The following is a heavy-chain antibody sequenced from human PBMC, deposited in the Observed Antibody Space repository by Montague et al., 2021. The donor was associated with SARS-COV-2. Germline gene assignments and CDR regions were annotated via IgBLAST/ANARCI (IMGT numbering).Heavy chain of an antibody. J-gene: IGHJ4*02. CDR2: VYYSRSS. CDR1: GDSVSHDF. Sequence: SETLSLTCTASGDSVSHDFWTWIRQPPGKGLEWIGYVYYSRSSSYNPPLRGRVSIAVDTSKNQFSLRLSTVTAADTAIYYCVRDPAPSGSGTFYDYWGQGALVAVSS. D-gene: IGHD1-26*01. CDR3: VRDPAPSGSGTFYDY. V-gene: IGHV4-59*02.